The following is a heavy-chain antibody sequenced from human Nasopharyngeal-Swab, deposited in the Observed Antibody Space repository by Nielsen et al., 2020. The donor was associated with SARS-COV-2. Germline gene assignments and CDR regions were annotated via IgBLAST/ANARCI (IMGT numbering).Heavy chain of an antibody. V-gene: IGHV1-69*06. CDR3: ARVPGYHDRYGMDV. D-gene: IGHD3-22*01. CDR2: IIPIFGTA. Sequence: WVRQAPGQGLEWMGGIIPIFGTANYAQKFQGRVTITADKSTSTAYMELSSLRSEDTAVYYCARVPGYHDRYGMDVWGQGTTVTVSS. J-gene: IGHJ6*02.